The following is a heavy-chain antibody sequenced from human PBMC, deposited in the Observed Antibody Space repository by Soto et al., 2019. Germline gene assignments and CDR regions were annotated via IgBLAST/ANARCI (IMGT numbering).Heavy chain of an antibody. CDR1: GGSISSYY. CDR3: ARVNTIFGVVTRFDP. J-gene: IGHJ5*02. CDR2: IYYSGST. D-gene: IGHD3-3*01. Sequence: PSETLSLTCTVSGGSISSYYWSWIRQPPGKGLEWIGYIYYSGSTNYNPSLKSRVTISVDTSKNQFSLKLSSVTAADTAVYYCARVNTIFGVVTRFDPWGQGTLVTVSS. V-gene: IGHV4-59*01.